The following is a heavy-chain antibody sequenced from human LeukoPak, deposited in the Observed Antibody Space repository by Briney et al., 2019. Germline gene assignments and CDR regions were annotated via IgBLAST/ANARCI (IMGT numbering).Heavy chain of an antibody. CDR2: IYYSGST. Sequence: SETLSLTCTVSGGSISSYYWSWIRQPPGMGLEWIGYIYYSGSTNYNPSLKSRVTISVDTSKNQFSLKLSSVTAADTAVYYCARHPSSSYGSGSFSDYWGQGTLVTVSS. CDR3: ARHPSSSYGSGSFSDY. J-gene: IGHJ4*02. D-gene: IGHD3-10*01. CDR1: GGSISSYY. V-gene: IGHV4-59*08.